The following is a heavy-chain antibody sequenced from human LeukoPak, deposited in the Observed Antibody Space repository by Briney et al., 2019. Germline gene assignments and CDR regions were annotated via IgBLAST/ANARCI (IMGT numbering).Heavy chain of an antibody. CDR1: GGSFSGYY. V-gene: IGHV4-34*01. CDR2: INHSGST. D-gene: IGHD5-18*01. CDR3: ARAKKRGYSYGYFNWFDP. J-gene: IGHJ5*02. Sequence: PSETLSLTCAVYGGSFSGYYWSWIRQPPGKGLEWIGEINHSGSTNYNPSLKSRFTISVDTPKNQFSLKLSSVTAADTAVYYCARAKKRGYSYGYFNWFDPWGQGTLVTVSS.